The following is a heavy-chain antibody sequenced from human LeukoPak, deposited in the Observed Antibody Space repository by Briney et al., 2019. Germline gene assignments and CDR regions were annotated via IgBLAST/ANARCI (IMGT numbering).Heavy chain of an antibody. V-gene: IGHV3-53*01. J-gene: IGHJ2*01. CDR3: ARDSAYYDSSGYPAGARYFDL. CDR2: IYSGGST. D-gene: IGHD3-22*01. Sequence: GGSLRLSCAASGFTVSSNYMSWVRQAPGKGLEWDSVIYSGGSTYYADSGKGRFTISRDNSRNTLYLQMNSLRAEDTAVYYCARDSAYYDSSGYPAGARYFDLWGRGTLVTVSS. CDR1: GFTVSSNY.